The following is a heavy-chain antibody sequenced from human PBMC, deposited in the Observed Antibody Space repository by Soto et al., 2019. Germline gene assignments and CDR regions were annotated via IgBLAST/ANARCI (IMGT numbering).Heavy chain of an antibody. CDR2: IYDSESA. V-gene: IGHV4-31*03. CDR3: ARAYSSSSAAEC. J-gene: IGHJ4*02. D-gene: IGHD6-6*01. CDR1: SDSISSGGYS. Sequence: SETLSLTCHVSSDSISSGGYSWSWIRQHPGKGLEWIGYIYDSESAYYNPSLKSRVTISMDTSKNHFAMRLSAVTGEDTAVDYCARAYSSSSAAECWGQGALVTVS.